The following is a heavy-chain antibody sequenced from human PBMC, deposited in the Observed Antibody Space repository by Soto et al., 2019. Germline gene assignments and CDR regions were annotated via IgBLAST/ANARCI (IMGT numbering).Heavy chain of an antibody. CDR2: ISAYNGNT. CDR1: GYTFTSYG. J-gene: IGHJ5*02. D-gene: IGHD4-17*01. CDR3: ARDMNLFYGGNSGGWFDP. Sequence: ASVKVSCKASGYTFTSYGISWVRQAPGQGLEWMGWISAYNGNTNYAQKLQGRVTMTTDTSTSTAYMELRSLRSDDTAVYYCARDMNLFYGGNSGGWFDPWGQGTLVTVSS. V-gene: IGHV1-18*01.